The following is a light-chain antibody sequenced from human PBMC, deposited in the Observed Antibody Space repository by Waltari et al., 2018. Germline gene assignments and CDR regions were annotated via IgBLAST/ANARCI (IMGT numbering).Light chain of an antibody. Sequence: QSALTQPPSASGSPGQSVTISCTGTSSDVGGYNYVSWFQQRPGKAPKVMIYEVSKGPSGVPDLFSGHKSGNRASLIVSGLQAEDEADYYCSSYAGSKFWVFGGGTKLTVL. CDR3: SSYAGSKFWV. CDR2: EVS. V-gene: IGLV2-8*01. J-gene: IGLJ3*02. CDR1: SSDVGGYNY.